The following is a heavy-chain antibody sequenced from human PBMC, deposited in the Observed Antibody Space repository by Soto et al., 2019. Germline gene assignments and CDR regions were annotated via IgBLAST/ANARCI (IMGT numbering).Heavy chain of an antibody. V-gene: IGHV4-39*01. CDR3: ARLLSGSTKDAKYYDFWSGYSARNRYFDY. D-gene: IGHD3-3*01. CDR1: GGSISSSSYY. J-gene: IGHJ4*02. Sequence: SETLSLTCTVSGGSISSSSYYWGWIRQPPGKGLEWIGSIYYSGSTYYNPSLKSRVTISVDTSKNQFSLKLSSVTAAETAVYYCARLLSGSTKDAKYYDFWSGYSARNRYFDYWGQGTLVTVSS. CDR2: IYYSGST.